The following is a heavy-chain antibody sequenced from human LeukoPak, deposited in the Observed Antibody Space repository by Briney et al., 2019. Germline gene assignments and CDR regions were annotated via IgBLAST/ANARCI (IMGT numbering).Heavy chain of an antibody. CDR1: GYTFTSYG. CDR3: ARDYTQVAFDI. CDR2: ISAYNGNT. D-gene: IGHD4-11*01. J-gene: IGHJ3*02. V-gene: IGHV1-18*01. Sequence: GASVKVSCKASGYTFTSYGISWVRQAPGQGLEWMGWISAYNGNTNYAQKLQGRVTITADKSTSTAYMELSSLRSEDTAVYYCARDYTQVAFDIWGQGTMVTVSS.